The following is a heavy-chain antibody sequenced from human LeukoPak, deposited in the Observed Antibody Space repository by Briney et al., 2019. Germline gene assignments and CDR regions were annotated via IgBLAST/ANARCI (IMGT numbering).Heavy chain of an antibody. CDR3: ARDRAPYSGSPFDY. CDR2: ISAYNGNT. Sequence: ASVKVSCKASGYTFTSYGISWVRQAPGQGLEWMGWISAYNGNTNYAQKLQGRVTMTTDTSTSTAYMELRSLRSDDTAVYHCARDRAPYSGSPFDYWGQGTLVTVSS. CDR1: GYTFTSYG. D-gene: IGHD1-26*01. V-gene: IGHV1-18*01. J-gene: IGHJ4*02.